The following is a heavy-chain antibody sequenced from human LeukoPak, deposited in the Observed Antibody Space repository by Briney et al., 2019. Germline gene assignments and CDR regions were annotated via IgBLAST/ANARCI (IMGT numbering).Heavy chain of an antibody. Sequence: PSETLSLTCTVSGGSISGYYLTWIRQPPGKGLEWIGYIYSSGSTKYNPSLKSRVTISVDTSKNQFSLNLSSVTAADTAVYYCARSDGYGLVGIWGQGTMVTVSS. D-gene: IGHD3-10*01. CDR2: IYSSGST. CDR1: GGSISGYY. J-gene: IGHJ3*02. V-gene: IGHV4-59*01. CDR3: ARSDGYGLVGI.